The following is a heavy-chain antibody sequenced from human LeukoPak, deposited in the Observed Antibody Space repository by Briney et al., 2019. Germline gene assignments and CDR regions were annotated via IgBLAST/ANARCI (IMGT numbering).Heavy chain of an antibody. V-gene: IGHV1-46*01. CDR2: INPSSENT. CDR3: ARGYYGSGSYSEYFQY. CDR1: GYTFTAYY. D-gene: IGHD3-10*01. Sequence: ASVKVSCKASGYTFTAYYIHWVRHAPGQGLEYMGVINPSSENTSYTQRFRGRVTMTRDTSTSTVYMQLSSLRSEDTAVYYRARGYYGSGSYSEYFQYWGQGTLVTVSS. J-gene: IGHJ1*01.